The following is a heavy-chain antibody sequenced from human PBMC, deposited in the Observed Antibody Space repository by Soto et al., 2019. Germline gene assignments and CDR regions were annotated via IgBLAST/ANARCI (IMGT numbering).Heavy chain of an antibody. Sequence: SSETLSLTCTVSCASMTNYFGSWVRQPPGRGLEWIGYMYSSGSSSYSSSLRSRVTISVDTSKNQMSLQLSSVTAADTAVYYCVRSGHTFGGAIWGRGTLVTVSS. CDR2: MYSSGSS. CDR1: CASMTNYF. V-gene: IGHV4-59*01. D-gene: IGHD3-16*01. J-gene: IGHJ4*02. CDR3: VRSGHTFGGAI.